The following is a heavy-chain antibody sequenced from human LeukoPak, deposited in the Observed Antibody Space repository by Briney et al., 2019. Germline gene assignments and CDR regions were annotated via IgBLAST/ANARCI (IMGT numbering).Heavy chain of an antibody. D-gene: IGHD2-2*01. Sequence: PGGSLRLSCAASGFTFNNYAIHWVRQAPGKGLEWVGRIKSKTDGGTTDYAAPVKGRFTISRDDSKNTLYLQMNSLKTEDTAVYYCTTDGERYCSSTSCSLPFDIWGQGTMVTVSS. CDR3: TTDGERYCSSTSCSLPFDI. CDR1: GFTFNNYA. V-gene: IGHV3-15*01. CDR2: IKSKTDGGTT. J-gene: IGHJ3*02.